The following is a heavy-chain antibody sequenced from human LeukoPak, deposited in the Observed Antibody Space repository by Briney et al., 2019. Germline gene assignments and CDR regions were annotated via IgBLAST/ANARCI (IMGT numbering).Heavy chain of an antibody. J-gene: IGHJ4*02. V-gene: IGHV4-61*08. CDR3: ARDGFGTLDWGLFDY. CDR1: GGSISSGDYY. D-gene: IGHD7-27*01. CDR2: IYYSGST. Sequence: SETLSLTCTVSGGSISSGDYYWSWIRQPPGKGLEWIGYIYYSGSTNYNPSLKSRVTISVDTSKNQFSLKLSSVTAADTAVYYCARDGFGTLDWGLFDYWGQGTLVTVSS.